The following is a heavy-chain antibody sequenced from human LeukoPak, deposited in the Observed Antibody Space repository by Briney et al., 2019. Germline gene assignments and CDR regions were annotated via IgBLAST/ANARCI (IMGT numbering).Heavy chain of an antibody. Sequence: TGGSLRLSCAASGFTFSSYAMSWVRQAPGKGLEWVSAISGSGGSTYYADSVKGRFTISRDNSKNTLYLQMNSLRAEDTALYYCAKDASPSGFTRVYYFDHWGPGTLVTVSS. CDR2: ISGSGGST. CDR1: GFTFSSYA. CDR3: AKDASPSGFTRVYYFDH. J-gene: IGHJ4*02. V-gene: IGHV3-23*01. D-gene: IGHD6-19*01.